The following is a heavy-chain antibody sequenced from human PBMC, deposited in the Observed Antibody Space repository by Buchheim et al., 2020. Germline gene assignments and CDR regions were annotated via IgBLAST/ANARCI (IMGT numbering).Heavy chain of an antibody. J-gene: IGHJ6*02. CDR1: RGSISSPTYY. CDR2: IYYSGSA. CDR3: ATLYYGMDV. V-gene: IGHV4-39*01. Sequence: QLQLHESGPGLVKPSETLSLTCTVSRGSISSPTYYWGWIRQPPGKGLEWIGTIYYSGSAYYNSSLESRVTISVDTSKNQVSLKLRSVTAADTGVYYCATLYYGMDVWGQGTT.